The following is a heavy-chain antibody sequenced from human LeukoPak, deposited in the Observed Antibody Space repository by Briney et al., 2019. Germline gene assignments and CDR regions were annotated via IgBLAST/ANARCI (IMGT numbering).Heavy chain of an antibody. CDR1: GGSFSGYY. CDR2: ISSTSSYI. Sequence: PSETLSLTCAVYGGSFSGYYWNWVRQAPGKGLEWVSSISSTSSYIFYADSVKGRFTISRDNANNSLFLQMNSLRSDDTAVYYCARDPFATTSTFPAAGGPGGWFDPWGQGILVTVSS. V-gene: IGHV3-21*01. CDR3: ARDPFATTSTFPAAGGPGGWFDP. J-gene: IGHJ5*02. D-gene: IGHD6-13*01.